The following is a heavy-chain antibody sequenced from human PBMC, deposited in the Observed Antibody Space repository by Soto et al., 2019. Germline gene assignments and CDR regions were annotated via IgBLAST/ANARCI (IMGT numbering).Heavy chain of an antibody. D-gene: IGHD3-3*01. Sequence: GGSLRLSCAASGFTFGTYAMSWVCQAPGKGLEWVSSISGSDGTTYYADSVKGRFSISRDKSKNTLYLEMNSLRAEDTAIYYCAKLDFWNSYYGLDVWGHGTTVTVSS. CDR3: AKLDFWNSYYGLDV. CDR1: GFTFGTYA. CDR2: ISGSDGTT. J-gene: IGHJ6*02. V-gene: IGHV3-23*01.